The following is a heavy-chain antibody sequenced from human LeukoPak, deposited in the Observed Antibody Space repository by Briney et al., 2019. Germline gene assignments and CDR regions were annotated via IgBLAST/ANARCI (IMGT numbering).Heavy chain of an antibody. CDR3: ARKHYGDYLYYFDY. Sequence: PSETLSLTCTVSGGSISSYYWSWIRQPPGKGLEWIGYIYYSGSTNYNPSLKSRVTISVDTSKNQFSLKLRSVTAADTAVYYCARKHYGDYLYYFDYWGQGALVTVSS. CDR1: GGSISSYY. D-gene: IGHD4-17*01. J-gene: IGHJ4*02. CDR2: IYYSGST. V-gene: IGHV4-59*12.